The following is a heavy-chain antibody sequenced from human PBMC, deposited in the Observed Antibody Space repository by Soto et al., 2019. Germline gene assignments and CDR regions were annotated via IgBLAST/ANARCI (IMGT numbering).Heavy chain of an antibody. Sequence: ASVKVSCKASGYTFTGYYMHWLRQAPGQGLEWMGWINPNSGGTNYAQKFQGWVTMTRDTSISTAYMELSRLRSDDTAVYYCARGGSAVANDAFDIWGQGTMVTVSS. CDR3: ARGGSAVANDAFDI. CDR2: INPNSGGT. V-gene: IGHV1-2*04. CDR1: GYTFTGYY. J-gene: IGHJ3*02. D-gene: IGHD6-19*01.